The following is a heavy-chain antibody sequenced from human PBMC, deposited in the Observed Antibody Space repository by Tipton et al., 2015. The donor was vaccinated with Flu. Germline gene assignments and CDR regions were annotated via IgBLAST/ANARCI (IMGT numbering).Heavy chain of an antibody. V-gene: IGHV4-34*01. CDR1: GGSFSGYY. CDR2: ISYSGST. Sequence: TLSLTCAVYGGSFSGYYWSWIRQPPGKGLEWIGSISYSGSTYYNPSLKSRVIISGDRSKNQFSLKLSSVTAADTAVYYCAREGGYSTGFSRIDTWGQGTLVIVSS. CDR3: AREGGYSTGFSRIDT. J-gene: IGHJ5*02. D-gene: IGHD2-8*02.